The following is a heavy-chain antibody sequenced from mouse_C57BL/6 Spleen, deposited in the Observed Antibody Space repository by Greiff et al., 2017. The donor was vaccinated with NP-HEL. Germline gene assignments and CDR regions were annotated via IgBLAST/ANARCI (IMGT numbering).Heavy chain of an antibody. V-gene: IGHV5-9-1*02. J-gene: IGHJ4*01. CDR2: ISSGGDYI. CDR1: GFTFSSYA. D-gene: IGHD1-1*02. Sequence: DVMLVESGEGLVKPGGSLKLSCAASGFTFSSYAMSWVRQTPEKRLEWVAYISSGGDYIYYADTVKGRFTISRDNARNTLYLQMSSLKSEDTAMYYCTRDQDYPYAMDYWGQGTSVTVSS. CDR3: TRDQDYPYAMDY.